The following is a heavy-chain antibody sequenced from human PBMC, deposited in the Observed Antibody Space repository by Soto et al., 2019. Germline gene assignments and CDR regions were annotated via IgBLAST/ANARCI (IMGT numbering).Heavy chain of an antibody. Sequence: SETLSLTCRFSGGSSSSNSYSWGWIRQPPGKGLEWIGTLYSSRDTYYNPSLKSRVTISADTSQNQFSLDLTSVTATDTAVYFCARHPGYCSGGSCNGQYTLDVWGQGTTVTVSS. D-gene: IGHD2-15*01. CDR1: GGSSSSNSYS. V-gene: IGHV4-39*01. J-gene: IGHJ6*02. CDR3: ARHPGYCSGGSCNGQYTLDV. CDR2: LYSSRDT.